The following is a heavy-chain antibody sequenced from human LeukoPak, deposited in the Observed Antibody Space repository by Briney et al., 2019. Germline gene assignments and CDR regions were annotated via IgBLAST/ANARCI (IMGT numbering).Heavy chain of an antibody. Sequence: SETLSLTCTVSGGSISSNSYYWGWIRQPPGKGLEWIGSIYYSGSTYYNPSLKSRVTISVDTSKNQFSLKLSSVTAADTAVYYCARHLTGSIFGVVTPGFDYWGQGTLVTVSS. D-gene: IGHD3-3*01. CDR1: GGSISSNSYY. CDR2: IYYSGST. CDR3: ARHLTGSIFGVVTPGFDY. V-gene: IGHV4-39*01. J-gene: IGHJ4*02.